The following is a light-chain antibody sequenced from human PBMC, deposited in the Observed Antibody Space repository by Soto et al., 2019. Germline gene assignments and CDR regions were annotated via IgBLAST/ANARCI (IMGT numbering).Light chain of an antibody. CDR1: SSDVDTYKY. CDR3: CSYAGSTPRVQ. CDR2: EVS. V-gene: IGLV2-14*01. J-gene: IGLJ2*01. Sequence: QSALTQPASVSGSPGQSITISCTGTSSDVDTYKYVSWYQQHPGKAPKLMIYEVSYRPSGVSDRFSGSKSGNTASLTISGLQAEDEADYYCCSYAGSTPRVQFGGGTKLTGL.